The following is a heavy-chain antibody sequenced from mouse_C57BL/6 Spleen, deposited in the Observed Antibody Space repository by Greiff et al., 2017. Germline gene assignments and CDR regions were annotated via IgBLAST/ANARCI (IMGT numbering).Heavy chain of an antibody. J-gene: IGHJ4*01. CDR3: ARGGGEGYARDY. CDR2: IHPNSGST. V-gene: IGHV1-64*01. CDR1: GYSFTSYW. Sequence: QVQLQQPGAELVKPGASVKLSCKASGYSFTSYWLHWVKQRPGPGLDWIGMIHPNSGSTNYNEKFKSKATLTVDKSSSTAYMQLSSLTSEDSAVYYCARGGGEGYARDYWGQGTSVTVSS.